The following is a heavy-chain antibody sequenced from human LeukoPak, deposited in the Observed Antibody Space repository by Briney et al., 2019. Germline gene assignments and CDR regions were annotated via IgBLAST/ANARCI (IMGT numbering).Heavy chain of an antibody. CDR2: IYYRGST. CDR3: VRLFYYDSSGYPDY. Sequence: PSETLSLTCTVSGASISSYYWSWIRQPPGKGLEWIGYIYYRGSTNYNPSLKSRVTISVDTSKNQFSLNLSSVTAADTAVYYCVRLFYYDSSGYPDYWGQGTLVTVSS. V-gene: IGHV4-59*08. CDR1: GASISSYY. J-gene: IGHJ4*02. D-gene: IGHD3-22*01.